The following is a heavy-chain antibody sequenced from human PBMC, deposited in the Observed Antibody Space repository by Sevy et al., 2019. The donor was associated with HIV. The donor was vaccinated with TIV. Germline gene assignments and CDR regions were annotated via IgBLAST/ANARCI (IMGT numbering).Heavy chain of an antibody. CDR1: GGSFSGYY. V-gene: IGHV4-34*01. J-gene: IGHJ5*02. Sequence: SETLSLTCAVYGGSFSGYYWSWIRQPPGKGLEWIGEINHSGSTNYNPSLKSRVTISVDTSKNQFSLKLSSVTAADTAVYYCARGGQVAAAGTYGWIDPWGQGTLVTVSS. CDR3: ARGGQVAAAGTYGWIDP. D-gene: IGHD6-13*01. CDR2: INHSGST.